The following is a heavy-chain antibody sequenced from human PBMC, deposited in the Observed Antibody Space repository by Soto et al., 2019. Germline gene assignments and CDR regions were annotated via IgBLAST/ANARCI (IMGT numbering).Heavy chain of an antibody. V-gene: IGHV3-7*04. CDR3: ARDSSSWYRPAWFDP. CDR1: GFTFSSYW. D-gene: IGHD6-13*01. Sequence: GSLRLSCAASGFTFSSYWMSWVRQAPGKGLEWVANIKQDGSEKYYVDSVKGRFTISRDNAKNSLYLQMNSLRAEDTAVYYCARDSSSWYRPAWFDPWGQGTLVTVSS. J-gene: IGHJ5*02. CDR2: IKQDGSEK.